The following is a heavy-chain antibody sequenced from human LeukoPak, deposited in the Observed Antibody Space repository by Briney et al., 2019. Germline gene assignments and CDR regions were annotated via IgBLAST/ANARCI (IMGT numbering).Heavy chain of an antibody. CDR3: ARDPGLPNGMAV. CDR1: GFTVSSDY. V-gene: IGHV3-66*01. J-gene: IGHJ6*02. CDR2: IYRGDST. Sequence: GGSLRLSCAASGFTVSSDYMSWVRHAPGKGLESVSTIYRGDSTYYADSVKGRFTISRDNSKNTLYLQLNSLRAEDTAVYYCARDPGLPNGMAVWGQGTTVTVSS.